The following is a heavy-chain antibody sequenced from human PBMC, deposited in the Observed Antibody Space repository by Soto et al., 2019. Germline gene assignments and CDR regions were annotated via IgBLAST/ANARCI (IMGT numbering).Heavy chain of an antibody. CDR3: ARVGEGHSGSYYSDY. CDR2: ISSDGSST. D-gene: IGHD1-26*01. V-gene: IGHV3-74*01. CDR1: GFTFSSYW. J-gene: IGHJ4*02. Sequence: EVQLVESGGGLVQPGGSLRLSCAASGFTFSSYWMHWVRQAPGKGLVWVSRISSDGSSTSYADSVKGRFTISRDNAKNTLYLQMSSLRAEDTAVYYYARVGEGHSGSYYSDYWGQGTLVTVSS.